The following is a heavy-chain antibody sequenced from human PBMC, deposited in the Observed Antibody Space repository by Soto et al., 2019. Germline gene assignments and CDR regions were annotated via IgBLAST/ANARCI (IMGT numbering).Heavy chain of an antibody. Sequence: PSETLSLTCSVSGGSMRDYYWSWIRQSPGKGPEWIGYIYYSGNTNYNPSLKSRVTISVDTPKSLFSLKLNSVTAADTAVYYCARQLGLWQPLDYWGRGTLVTVSS. CDR2: IYYSGNT. D-gene: IGHD1-1*01. V-gene: IGHV4-59*01. CDR1: GGSMRDYY. CDR3: ARQLGLWQPLDY. J-gene: IGHJ4*02.